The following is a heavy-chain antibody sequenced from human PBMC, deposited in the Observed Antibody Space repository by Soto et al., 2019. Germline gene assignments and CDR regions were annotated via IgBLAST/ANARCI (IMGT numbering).Heavy chain of an antibody. D-gene: IGHD3-16*01. J-gene: IGHJ4*02. CDR3: AKGRTFFDF. V-gene: IGHV3-23*01. CDR1: GFAFSDYA. Sequence: EVHLLESGGGLVQPGGSLRLSCAASGFAFSDYAMTWVRQAPGKGLEWVSDISDGDGAPHYADSVKCRFTISRDDSKHTLYLQMDSLRAEDAAVYYCAKGRTFFDFWGQGALMTVSS. CDR2: ISDGDGAP.